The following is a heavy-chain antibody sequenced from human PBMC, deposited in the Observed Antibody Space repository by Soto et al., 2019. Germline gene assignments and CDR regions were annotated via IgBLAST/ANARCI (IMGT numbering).Heavy chain of an antibody. V-gene: IGHV4-59*01. Sequence: QVQLQESGPGLVKPSETLSLTCTVSGGSISSYYWSWIRQPPGKGLEWIGYIYYSGSTNYNPSLKSRVTISVDTSKTQFSLKLSSVTAADTAVYYCARVGGYSTYNWFDPWGQGTLVTVSS. CDR2: IYYSGST. D-gene: IGHD6-13*01. CDR3: ARVGGYSTYNWFDP. J-gene: IGHJ5*02. CDR1: GGSISSYY.